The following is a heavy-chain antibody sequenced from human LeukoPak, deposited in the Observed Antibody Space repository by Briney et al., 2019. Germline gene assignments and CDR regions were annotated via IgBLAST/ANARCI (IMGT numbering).Heavy chain of an antibody. Sequence: ASVKVSCKPSGYTLTSYDINWVRQATGQGREWMGWMNPNSGNTGYPQKFQGRVTMTRNTSISTAYMELSSLRSEDTAVYYCARHYYDSSGAAFDIWGQGTMVTVSS. CDR3: ARHYYDSSGAAFDI. V-gene: IGHV1-8*01. CDR1: GYTLTSYD. D-gene: IGHD3-22*01. CDR2: MNPNSGNT. J-gene: IGHJ3*02.